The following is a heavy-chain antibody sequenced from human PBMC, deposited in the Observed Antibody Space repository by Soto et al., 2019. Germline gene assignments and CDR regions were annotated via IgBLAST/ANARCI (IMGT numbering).Heavy chain of an antibody. V-gene: IGHV3-74*01. Sequence: EVQLMESGGGLVQPGGSLRLSCAASGLSVSNYWMHWVRQTPGKGLVWVSRINSDDTSSSYAASVKGRFTISRDNAKNTLYRQMNSLRAEDTAVYYCATICRLRGHYYFAYWGQGTLVTVSS. J-gene: IGHJ4*02. CDR3: ATICRLRGHYYFAY. CDR2: INSDDTSS. CDR1: GLSVSNYW. D-gene: IGHD2-15*01.